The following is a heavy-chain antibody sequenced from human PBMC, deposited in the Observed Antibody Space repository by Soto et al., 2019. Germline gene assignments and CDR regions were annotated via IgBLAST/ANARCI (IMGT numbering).Heavy chain of an antibody. CDR3: ARSASSGPWGTWFAP. D-gene: IGHD3-22*01. V-gene: IGHV3-33*01. Sequence: QVQLVESGGGVVQPGRSLRLSCAASGFTFSSYGMHWVRQAPGKGLEWVAVIWYDGSNKYYADSVKGRFTISRDNSKITLYLQMNSLRAEDTAVYYCARSASSGPWGTWFAPWGQGTLVTVSS. J-gene: IGHJ5*02. CDR2: IWYDGSNK. CDR1: GFTFSSYG.